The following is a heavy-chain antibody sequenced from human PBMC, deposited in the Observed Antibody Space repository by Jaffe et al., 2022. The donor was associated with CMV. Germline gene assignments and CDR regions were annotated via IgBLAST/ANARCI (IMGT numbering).Heavy chain of an antibody. CDR2: INPNSGGT. V-gene: IGHV1-2*02. CDR3: ARQDIVVVPAAPAVEARGYYYYGMDV. J-gene: IGHJ6*02. CDR1: GYTFTGYY. D-gene: IGHD2-2*01. Sequence: QVQLVQSGAEVKKPGASVKVSCKASGYTFTGYYMHWVRQAPGQGLEWMGWINPNSGGTNYAQKFQGRVTMTRDTSISTAYMELSRLRSDDTAVYYCARQDIVVVPAAPAVEARGYYYYGMDVWGQGTTVTVSS.